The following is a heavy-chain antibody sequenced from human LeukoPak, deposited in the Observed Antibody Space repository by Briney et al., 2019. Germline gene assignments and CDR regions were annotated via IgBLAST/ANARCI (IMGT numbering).Heavy chain of an antibody. J-gene: IGHJ4*02. D-gene: IGHD2-2*01. CDR2: IDPSDSHT. V-gene: IGHV5-10-1*01. Sequence: GESLKISCEGSGYSFTSYWISWVRQMPGKGLEWMGRIDPSDSHTNYSPSFQGHVTISADKSISTAYLQWSSLKASDTAMYYCARLGYCSSTSCYAPDYWGQGTLVTVSS. CDR3: ARLGYCSSTSCYAPDY. CDR1: GYSFTSYW.